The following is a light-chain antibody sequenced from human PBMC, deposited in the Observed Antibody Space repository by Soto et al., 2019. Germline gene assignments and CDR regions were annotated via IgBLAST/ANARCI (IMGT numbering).Light chain of an antibody. Sequence: QSVLTQPPSVSGAPGQRVTISCTGSSSNIGAGYDVHWYQQLPGTAPKLLIYGNSNRASGVPERFSGSRPGTSASLAITGLQAEDEAEYYCQSYDSSLRGVVFGGRTKLTVL. V-gene: IGLV1-40*01. J-gene: IGLJ2*01. CDR3: QSYDSSLRGVV. CDR2: GNS. CDR1: SSNIGAGYD.